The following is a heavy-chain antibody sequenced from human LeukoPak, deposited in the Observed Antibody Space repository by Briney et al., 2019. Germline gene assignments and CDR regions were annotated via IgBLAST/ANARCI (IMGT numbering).Heavy chain of an antibody. Sequence: ASVKVSCKASGYTFTSYDINWVRQAPGQGLEWMGWMNPNSGNTGYTQKFQGRVTITRNTSISTAYMELSSLRSEDTAVYYCTRGGIGYYAMDVWGKGTTVTVSS. J-gene: IGHJ6*04. D-gene: IGHD3-3*01. V-gene: IGHV1-8*03. CDR2: MNPNSGNT. CDR1: GYTFTSYD. CDR3: TRGGIGYYAMDV.